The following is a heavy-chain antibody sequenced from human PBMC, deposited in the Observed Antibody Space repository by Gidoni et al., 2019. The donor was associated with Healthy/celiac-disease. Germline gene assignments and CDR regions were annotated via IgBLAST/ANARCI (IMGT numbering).Heavy chain of an antibody. CDR2: MNPNSGNT. V-gene: IGHV1-8*01. J-gene: IGHJ4*02. CDR1: GYTFTSYD. D-gene: IGHD2-15*01. CDR3: ARGLYCSGGSCYSVGLDY. Sequence: QVQLVQSGAEVKKPGAPVKVSCKASGYTFTSYDINWVRQATGQGLEWMGWMNPNSGNTGYAQKFQGRVTMTRNTSISTAYMELSSLRSEDTAVYYCARGLYCSGGSCYSVGLDYWGQGTLVTVSS.